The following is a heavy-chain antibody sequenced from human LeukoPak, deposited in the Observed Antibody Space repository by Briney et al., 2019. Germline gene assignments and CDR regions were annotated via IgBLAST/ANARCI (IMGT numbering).Heavy chain of an antibody. V-gene: IGHV3-23*01. CDR1: GFTFSGYA. CDR2: ITRGGEVT. Sequence: GGSLRLSCAASGFTFSGYAMSWVRQAPGKGLEWVSAITRGGEVTYYADSVKGRFSISRDNSKNTLYLQMSSLRGEDTAIYYCAERRVEDYFDYWGQGTLVTVSS. D-gene: IGHD5-24*01. CDR3: AERRVEDYFDY. J-gene: IGHJ4*02.